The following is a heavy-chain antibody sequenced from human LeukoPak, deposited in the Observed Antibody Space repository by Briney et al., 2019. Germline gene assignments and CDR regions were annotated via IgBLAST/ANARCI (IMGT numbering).Heavy chain of an antibody. V-gene: IGHV3-20*04. CDR3: ARGGSGYSYGTVDY. J-gene: IGHJ4*02. Sequence: GGSLRLSCAASGFTFSSYEMNWVRQAPGKGLEWVSGINWNGGSTGYADSVKGRFTISRDNAKNSLYLQMNSLRAEDTALYYCARGGSGYSYGTVDYWGQGTLVTVSS. CDR2: INWNGGST. CDR1: GFTFSSYE. D-gene: IGHD5-18*01.